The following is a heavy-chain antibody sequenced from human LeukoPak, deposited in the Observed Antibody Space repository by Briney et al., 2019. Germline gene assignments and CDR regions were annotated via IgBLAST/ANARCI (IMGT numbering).Heavy chain of an antibody. J-gene: IGHJ4*02. D-gene: IGHD6-13*01. CDR3: ASGGGYSSGWYGY. Sequence: GGSLRLSCAASGFTFSDYYMSWIRLTPGKGLEWASYIGGSGSVVHYADSVKGRFTISRDNAKKSLYLQMDSLRADDTAVYYCASGGGYSSGWYGYWGQGTLVTVSS. CDR2: IGGSGSVV. CDR1: GFTFSDYY. V-gene: IGHV3-11*01.